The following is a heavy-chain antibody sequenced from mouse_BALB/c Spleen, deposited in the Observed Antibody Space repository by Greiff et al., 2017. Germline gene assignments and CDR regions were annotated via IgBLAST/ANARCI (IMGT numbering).Heavy chain of an antibody. J-gene: IGHJ3*01. Sequence: QVHVKQSGAELAKPGASVKMSCKASGYTFTSYWMHWVKQRPGQGLEWIGYINPSTGYTEYNQKFKDKATLTADKSSSTAYMQLSSLTSEDSAVYYCAYRYDGGTFAYWGQGTLVTVSA. V-gene: IGHV1-7*01. CDR1: GYTFTSYW. D-gene: IGHD2-14*01. CDR3: AYRYDGGTFAY. CDR2: INPSTGYT.